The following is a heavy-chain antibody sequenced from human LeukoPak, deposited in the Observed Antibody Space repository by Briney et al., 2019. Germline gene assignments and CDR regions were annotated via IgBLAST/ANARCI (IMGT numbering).Heavy chain of an antibody. V-gene: IGHV1-24*01. Sequence: ASVKVSCKVSGYTLTELSMHWVRQAPGKGLEWMGGFDPEDGETIYAQKFQGRVTMTEDTSTDTAYMELSSLRSEDTAVYYCATGVSVWELLDYWGQGILVTVSS. CDR1: GYTLTELS. J-gene: IGHJ4*02. CDR3: ATGVSVWELLDY. D-gene: IGHD1-26*01. CDR2: FDPEDGET.